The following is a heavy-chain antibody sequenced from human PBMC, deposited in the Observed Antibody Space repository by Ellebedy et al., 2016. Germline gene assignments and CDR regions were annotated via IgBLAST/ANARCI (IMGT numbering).Heavy chain of an antibody. CDR1: GGTFSSYA. D-gene: IGHD3-3*01. Sequence: SVKVSXXASGGTFSSYAISWVRQAPGQGLEWMGGIIPIFGTANYAQKFQGRVTITADESTSTAYMELSSLRSEDTAVYYCARRVGDYDFWSGLEGLAFDIWGQGTMVTVSS. CDR2: IIPIFGTA. V-gene: IGHV1-69*13. CDR3: ARRVGDYDFWSGLEGLAFDI. J-gene: IGHJ3*02.